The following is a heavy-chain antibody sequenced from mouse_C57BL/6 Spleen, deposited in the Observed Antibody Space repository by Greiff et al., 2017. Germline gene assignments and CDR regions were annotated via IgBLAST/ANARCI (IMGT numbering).Heavy chain of an antibody. CDR2: IYPSGGYT. CDR3: TRVQLGHFDY. J-gene: IGHJ2*01. CDR1: GYTFTSYW. D-gene: IGHD4-1*02. V-gene: IGHV1-59*01. Sequence: QVQLQQPGAELVRPGTSVKLSCKASGYTFTSYWIHWVKQRPGQGLEWIGGIYPSGGYTNYNQKFKGKATLTVDTSSSTAYMQLSSLTSEDSAVYCCTRVQLGHFDYWGQGTTLTVSS.